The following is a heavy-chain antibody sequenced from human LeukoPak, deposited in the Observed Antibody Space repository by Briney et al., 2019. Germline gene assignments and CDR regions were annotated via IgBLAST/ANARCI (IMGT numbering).Heavy chain of an antibody. CDR2: ISPSDGKT. D-gene: IGHD4-17*01. Sequence: GGSLRLSCAASGFTFSSYAMSWVRQAPGEGLEWVSAISPSDGKTFYADSVKGRFTISRDNSKNTLSLQMNSLRAEDTARYYCAKDSSVPYGITDWGQGTLVTVSS. J-gene: IGHJ4*02. CDR3: AKDSSVPYGITD. V-gene: IGHV3-23*01. CDR1: GFTFSSYA.